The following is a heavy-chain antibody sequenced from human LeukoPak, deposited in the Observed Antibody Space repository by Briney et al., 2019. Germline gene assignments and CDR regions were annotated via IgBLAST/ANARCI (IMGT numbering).Heavy chain of an antibody. CDR2: IVGGGGST. CDR1: GFTFSNCA. J-gene: IGHJ6*04. V-gene: IGHV3-23*01. Sequence: GGSLRLSCAASGFTFSNCAMTWVRQPPGRGLEWVSAIVGGGGSTYYAESVKGRFTISRDTSKNTLYLQMNSLRAEDTAVYYCAKDRGYSYGNYYDYGMDVWGKGTTVTVSS. D-gene: IGHD5-18*01. CDR3: AKDRGYSYGNYYDYGMDV.